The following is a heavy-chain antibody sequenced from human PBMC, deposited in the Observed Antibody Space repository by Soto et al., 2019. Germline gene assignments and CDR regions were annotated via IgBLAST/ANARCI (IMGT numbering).Heavy chain of an antibody. V-gene: IGHV3-23*01. CDR2: ISGSGGST. CDR1: GFTFSSYA. Sequence: EVQLLESGGGLVQPGGSLRLSCAASGFTFSSYAMSWVRQAPGKGLEWGSGISGSGGSTYYADSVKGRFTISRDNSKNTLYQQMNSLRAEDTAVYYCAKTGKHCSSTSCYDDSDYFDYWGQGTLVTVSS. CDR3: AKTGKHCSSTSCYDDSDYFDY. D-gene: IGHD2-2*01. J-gene: IGHJ4*02.